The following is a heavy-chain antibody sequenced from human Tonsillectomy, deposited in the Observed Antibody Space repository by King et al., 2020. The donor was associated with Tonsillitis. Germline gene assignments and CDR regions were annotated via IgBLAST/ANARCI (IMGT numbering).Heavy chain of an antibody. V-gene: IGHV1-18*04. CDR3: ARDSPGDVSSCSFIDV. D-gene: IGHD7-27*01. CDR2: ISAYNGNT. CDR1: GYTFSNYG. Sequence: VQLVESGAEVQKPGASVRVSCKASGYTFSNYGINWVRQAPGQGLEWMGWISAYNGNTNSAQKVQGRVTMTTDTSTSTAYMELRSLSSDDTAIYYCARDSPGDVSSCSFIDVWGQGTLVTGSS. J-gene: IGHJ4*02.